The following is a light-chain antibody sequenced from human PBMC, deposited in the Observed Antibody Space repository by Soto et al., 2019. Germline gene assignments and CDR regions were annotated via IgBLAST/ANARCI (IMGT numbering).Light chain of an antibody. J-gene: IGKJ3*01. Sequence: DIVMTQSPLSLPVTPGEPAPISCRSSQSLLHSNGYNYLDWYLQKPGQSPQLLIYLGSNRASGVPDRFSGSGSGTDFTLKISRVEAEDVGVYYCMQALQTPFTFGSGTKVDIK. CDR1: QSLLHSNGYNY. CDR2: LGS. V-gene: IGKV2-28*01. CDR3: MQALQTPFT.